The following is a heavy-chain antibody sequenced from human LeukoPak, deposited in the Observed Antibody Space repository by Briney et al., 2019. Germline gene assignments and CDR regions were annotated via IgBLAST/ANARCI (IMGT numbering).Heavy chain of an antibody. D-gene: IGHD6-13*01. CDR1: GFSLKSSEVG. CDR3: ALSPDIAAAGIMSWFDP. J-gene: IGHJ5*02. CDR2: IFSDDEE. Sequence: SGPTLVNPTETLTLTCTVSGFSLKSSEVGVDWIRQPPGRALEWLAHIFSDDEESVSTSLQTRLTISRDISSSQVVLTMTDVDPVDTATYYCALSPDIAAAGIMSWFDPWGQGTLVTVSS. V-gene: IGHV2-26*01.